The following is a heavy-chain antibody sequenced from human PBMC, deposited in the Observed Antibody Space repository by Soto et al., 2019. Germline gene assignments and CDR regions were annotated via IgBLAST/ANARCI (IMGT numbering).Heavy chain of an antibody. D-gene: IGHD3-3*01. CDR2: IKQDGSEK. Sequence: GASLRLSFAASGFSFSDAWINWVRQAPGKGLEWVANIKQDGSEKYYVDSVKGRFTISRDNAKNSLYLQMNSLRAEDTAVYYCARDSPPALYYDFWSGYPGNWFDPWGQGTLVTVSS. V-gene: IGHV3-7*05. CDR1: GFSFSDAW. J-gene: IGHJ5*02. CDR3: ARDSPPALYYDFWSGYPGNWFDP.